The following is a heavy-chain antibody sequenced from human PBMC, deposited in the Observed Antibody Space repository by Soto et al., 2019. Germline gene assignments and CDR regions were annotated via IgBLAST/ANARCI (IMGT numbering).Heavy chain of an antibody. J-gene: IGHJ4*02. CDR3: ARGFVSRDYFDY. V-gene: IGHV3-23*01. CDR1: GFTFTTYA. CDR2: ISRDSTTT. Sequence: GGSLRLSCAASGFTFTTYAMSWVRQAPGKGLEWVSAISRDSTTTYYADSVKGRFTISRDNSKNTLYLQMNSLRAEDTALYYCARGFVSRDYFDYWGQGTLVTVSS. D-gene: IGHD6-6*01.